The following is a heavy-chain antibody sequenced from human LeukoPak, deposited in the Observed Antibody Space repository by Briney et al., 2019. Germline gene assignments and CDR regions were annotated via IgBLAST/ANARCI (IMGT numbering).Heavy chain of an antibody. CDR2: INHSGST. Sequence: SETLSLTCAVYVGSFSGYYWSWIRQPPGKGLEWIGGINHSGSTNYNPSLKSRVSISVVTSKNQFSLKLSSVTAADTAAYYCARSGGYSSSWYYNWFDPWGRGTLVTVSS. D-gene: IGHD6-13*01. CDR1: VGSFSGYY. J-gene: IGHJ5*02. V-gene: IGHV4-34*01. CDR3: ARSGGYSSSWYYNWFDP.